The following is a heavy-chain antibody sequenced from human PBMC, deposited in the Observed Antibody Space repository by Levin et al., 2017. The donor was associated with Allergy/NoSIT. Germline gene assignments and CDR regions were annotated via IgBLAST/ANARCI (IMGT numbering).Heavy chain of an antibody. CDR1: GGSFSGYY. CDR2: INHSGST. CDR3: AISGIRFGVVPDY. V-gene: IGHV4-34*01. J-gene: IGHJ4*02. Sequence: KPSETLSLTCAVYGGSFSGYYWSWIRQPPGKGLEWIGEINHSGSTNYNPSPKSRVTISVDTSKNQFSLKLSPVTAADTAVYFCAISGIRFGVVPDYWGQGTLVTVSS. D-gene: IGHD3-3*01.